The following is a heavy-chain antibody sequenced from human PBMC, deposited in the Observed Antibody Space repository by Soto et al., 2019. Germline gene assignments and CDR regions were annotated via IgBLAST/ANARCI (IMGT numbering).Heavy chain of an antibody. CDR3: ARDCSSTSCPSFTVYYYYGMDV. D-gene: IGHD2-2*01. J-gene: IGHJ6*02. Sequence: ASVKVSCKTSGYTFTSYGISWVRQAPGQGLEWMGWISAYNGNTNYAQKLQGRVTMTTDTSTSTAYMELRSLRSDDTAVYYCARDCSSTSCPSFTVYYYYGMDVWGQGTTVTVSS. CDR2: ISAYNGNT. V-gene: IGHV1-18*01. CDR1: GYTFTSYG.